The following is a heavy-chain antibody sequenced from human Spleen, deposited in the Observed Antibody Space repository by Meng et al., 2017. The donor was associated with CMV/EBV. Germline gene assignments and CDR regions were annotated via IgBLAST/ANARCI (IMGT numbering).Heavy chain of an antibody. CDR2: ISYDGSNK. D-gene: IGHD6-13*01. V-gene: IGHV3-30*14. Sequence: GGSLRLSCAASGFTFSSYAMHWVRQAPGKGLEWVAVISYDGSNKYYADSVKGRFTISRDNSKNTLYLQMNSLRAEDTAVYYCARDQGSSWLNDNWGQGTLVTVSS. J-gene: IGHJ4*02. CDR3: ARDQGSSWLNDN. CDR1: GFTFSSYA.